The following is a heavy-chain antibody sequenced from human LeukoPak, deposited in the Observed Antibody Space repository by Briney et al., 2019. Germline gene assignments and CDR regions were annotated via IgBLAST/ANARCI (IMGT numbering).Heavy chain of an antibody. V-gene: IGHV3-7*03. D-gene: IGHD3-10*01. CDR3: AEGDYHGSGSYGGFDY. CDR2: IKQDGSEI. J-gene: IGHJ4*02. Sequence: GGSLRLSCGACGFTFSSYWTRWVGEAPGEGVEGVANIKQDGSEIYYVASVKGRFTISRDNSENTLYLQMNSLRAEDTAVYYRAEGDYHGSGSYGGFDYWGQGTLVTVSS. CDR1: GFTFSSYW.